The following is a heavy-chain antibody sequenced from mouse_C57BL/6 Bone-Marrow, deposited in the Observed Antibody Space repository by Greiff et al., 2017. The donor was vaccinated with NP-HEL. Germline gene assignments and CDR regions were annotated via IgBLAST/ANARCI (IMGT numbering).Heavy chain of an antibody. D-gene: IGHD1-1*01. J-gene: IGHJ2*01. CDR3: ARHGTTVVAFDY. V-gene: IGHV5-6*02. CDR2: ISSGGSYT. Sequence: EVMLVESGGDLVKPGGSLKLSCAASGFTFSSYGMSWVRQTPDKRLEWVATISSGGSYTYYPDSVKGRFTISRDNAKNTLYLQMSSLKSEDTAMYYGARHGTTVVAFDYWGQGTTLTVSS. CDR1: GFTFSSYG.